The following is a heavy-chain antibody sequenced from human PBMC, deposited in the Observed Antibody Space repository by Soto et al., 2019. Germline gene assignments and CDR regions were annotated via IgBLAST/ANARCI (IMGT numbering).Heavy chain of an antibody. D-gene: IGHD3-16*01. J-gene: IGHJ4*02. CDR2: IYFNGNT. CDR1: AASFSKYY. V-gene: IGHV4-59*01. CDR3: ASVTFGGIVLAH. Sequence: SETLSLTCTVSAASFSKYYWTWIRQPPGKGLEWIGYIYFNGNTKYNPSLEGRLTISIDTSKKEFSLKLTSVTAADAAVYYCASVTFGGIVLAHWGQGTLVNVSP.